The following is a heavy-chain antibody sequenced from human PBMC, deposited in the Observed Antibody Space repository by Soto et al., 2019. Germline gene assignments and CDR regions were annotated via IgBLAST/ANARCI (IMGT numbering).Heavy chain of an antibody. CDR1: GGSFSSGGYY. CDR3: ARDRLKGYLDY. CDR2: IYSSGTT. Sequence: QVQLQESGPGLVKPSQTLSLTCTVSGGSFSSGGYYWTWIRQHPGKGLEWIGCIYSSGTTYYNPSLTSRITISVDTSKRQFSLKLNSVTAADTAVYYCARDRLKGYLDYWGQGTLVTASS. D-gene: IGHD3-22*01. V-gene: IGHV4-31*03. J-gene: IGHJ4*02.